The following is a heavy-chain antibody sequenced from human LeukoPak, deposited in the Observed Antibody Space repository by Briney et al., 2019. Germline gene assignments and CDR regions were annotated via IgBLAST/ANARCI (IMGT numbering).Heavy chain of an antibody. CDR1: GGSFSGYK. Sequence: PSETLSLTCAVYGGSFSGYKWSWIRQPPGKGLEWIGEINHSGSTTYHPSLKSRVSILIDTSKNQFSLNLNSVTAADTAVYFCARQAAMIGDYWGQGTLVTVSS. D-gene: IGHD3-22*01. CDR3: ARQAAMIGDY. J-gene: IGHJ4*02. V-gene: IGHV4-34*01. CDR2: INHSGST.